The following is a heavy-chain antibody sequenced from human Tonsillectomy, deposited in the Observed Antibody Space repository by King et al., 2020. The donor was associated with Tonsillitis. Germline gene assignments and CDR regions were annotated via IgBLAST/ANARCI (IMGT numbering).Heavy chain of an antibody. CDR2: ISYDENNK. CDR1: GFTFSGYA. V-gene: IGHV3-30*04. Sequence: QLVQSGRGLVQPGRSLRLSCAASGFTFSGYAMHWVRQAPGKGLEWVSVISYDENNKYYADSVKGRFTISRDNSKNTLYLQMNFLRTEDSAMYFCTSGGRGELLWYFDYWGQGTLVTVSS. CDR3: TSGGRGELLWYFDY. J-gene: IGHJ4*02. D-gene: IGHD1-26*01.